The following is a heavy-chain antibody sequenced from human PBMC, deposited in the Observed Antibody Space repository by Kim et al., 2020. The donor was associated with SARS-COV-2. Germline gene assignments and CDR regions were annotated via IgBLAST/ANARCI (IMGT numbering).Heavy chain of an antibody. Sequence: GRSLRLSCAASGFTVSNKYMSWVRQAPGKGLEWVSIIYSGGTTYYIGSVKGRFTISRDNSENTLYLQMNSLRAEDTAVYYCASPSIVGATIYYSGMDVWGQGTTVTVSS. CDR2: IYSGGTT. D-gene: IGHD1-26*01. J-gene: IGHJ6*02. CDR3: ASPSIVGATIYYSGMDV. CDR1: GFTVSNKY. V-gene: IGHV3-66*02.